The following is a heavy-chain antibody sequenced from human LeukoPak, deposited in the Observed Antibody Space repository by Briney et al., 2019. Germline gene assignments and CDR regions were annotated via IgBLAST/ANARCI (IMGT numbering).Heavy chain of an antibody. V-gene: IGHV3-30*02. Sequence: GGSLRLSCAASGFDLSSYGMHWVRQAPGKGLEWVGIMWYDESAEYYADSVKGRFTISRDNSKNTLYLQMNSLRAEDTAVYYCAKSVLLWFGESSYYFDYWGQGTLVTVSS. D-gene: IGHD3-10*01. J-gene: IGHJ4*02. CDR3: AKSVLLWFGESSYYFDY. CDR2: MWYDESAE. CDR1: GFDLSSYG.